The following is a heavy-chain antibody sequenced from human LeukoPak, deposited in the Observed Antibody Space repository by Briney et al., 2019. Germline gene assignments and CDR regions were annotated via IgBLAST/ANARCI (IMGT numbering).Heavy chain of an antibody. J-gene: IGHJ4*02. V-gene: IGHV3-30*18. Sequence: GGSLRLSCAASGFTFSSYGMHWVRQAPGKGLEWVAVISYDGSNKYYADSVKGRFTISRDNSKNTLYLQMNSLRAEDTAVYYCAKDRGRYSYATGGFDYWGQGTLVTVSS. CDR3: AKDRGRYSYATGGFDY. CDR2: ISYDGSNK. D-gene: IGHD5-18*01. CDR1: GFTFSSYG.